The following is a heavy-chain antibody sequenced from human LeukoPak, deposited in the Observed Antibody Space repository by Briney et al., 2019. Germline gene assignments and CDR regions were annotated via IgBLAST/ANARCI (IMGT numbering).Heavy chain of an antibody. CDR2: ISGSGVTT. CDR3: ARAACSSTSCYYGSYFDP. Sequence: GGSLRLSCAASGFTFSSYAMSWVRQAPGKGLEWVSAISGSGVTTYYADSVKGRFTISRDNAKNTLYLQMNSLRAEDTAVYYCARAACSSTSCYYGSYFDPWGQGTLVTVSS. J-gene: IGHJ5*02. CDR1: GFTFSSYA. D-gene: IGHD2-2*01. V-gene: IGHV3-23*01.